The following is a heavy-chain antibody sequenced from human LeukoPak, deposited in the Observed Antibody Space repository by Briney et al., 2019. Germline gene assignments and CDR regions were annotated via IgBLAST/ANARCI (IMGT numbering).Heavy chain of an antibody. CDR3: ARPPGRIAADNYGMDV. Sequence: GGSLRLSCAASGFSFSTYAMSWVRQAPGKGLEWVSGVNGNGGSTSYADSVKGRFTISRDNSKNTLYLQMNSLRAEDTAEYYCARPPGRIAADNYGMDVWGQGTTVTVSS. CDR1: GFSFSTYA. V-gene: IGHV3-23*01. D-gene: IGHD6-13*01. CDR2: VNGNGGST. J-gene: IGHJ6*02.